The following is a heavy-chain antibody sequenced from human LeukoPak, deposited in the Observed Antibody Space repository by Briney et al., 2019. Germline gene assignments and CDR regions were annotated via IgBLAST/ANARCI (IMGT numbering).Heavy chain of an antibody. CDR3: ARGSDSGTPRWFDP. CDR2: IDPNDGGT. J-gene: IGHJ5*02. V-gene: IGHV1-2*06. Sequence: ASVTVSCKASGYTFTGHFIQWVRQAPGQGPEWMGRIDPNDGGTNYAQKFPGRVTMTRDTSISTAYMKLSSLRSDDTAVYYCARGSDSGTPRWFDPWSQGTLVTV. CDR1: GYTFTGHF. D-gene: IGHD1-26*01.